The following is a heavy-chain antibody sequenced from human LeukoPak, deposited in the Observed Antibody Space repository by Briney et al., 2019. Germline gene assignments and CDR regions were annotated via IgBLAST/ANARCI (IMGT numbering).Heavy chain of an antibody. V-gene: IGHV4-39*01. CDR1: GESFSGHY. CDR2: IYYSGNT. CDR3: ARQTGSGLFILP. D-gene: IGHD3/OR15-3a*01. Sequence: SETLSLTCAVYGESFSGHYWGWVRQPPGKGLEWIGSIYYSGNTYYNASLKSQVSISIDTSKNQFSLRLTSVTAADTAVYYCARQTGSGLFILPGGQGTLVTVSS. J-gene: IGHJ4*02.